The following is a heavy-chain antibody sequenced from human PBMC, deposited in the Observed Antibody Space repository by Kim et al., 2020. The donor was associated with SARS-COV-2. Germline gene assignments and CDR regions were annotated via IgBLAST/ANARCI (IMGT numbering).Heavy chain of an antibody. CDR3: ARLGYCSSTSCYRFFDY. V-gene: IGHV3-21*01. CDR2: ISSSSSYI. J-gene: IGHJ4*02. CDR1: GFTFSSYS. D-gene: IGHD2-2*02. Sequence: GGSLRLSCAASGFTFSSYSMNWVRQAPGKGLEWVSSISSSSSYIYYADSVKGRFTISRDNAKNSLYLQMNSLRAEDTAVYYCARLGYCSSTSCYRFFDYWGQGTLVTVSS.